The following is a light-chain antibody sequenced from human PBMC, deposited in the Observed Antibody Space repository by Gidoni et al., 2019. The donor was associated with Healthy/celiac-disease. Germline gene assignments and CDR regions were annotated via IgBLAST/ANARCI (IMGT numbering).Light chain of an antibody. CDR1: QSVSSN. CDR2: GAS. Sequence: EIVMTQSPATLSVSPGERATLSCRASQSVSSNFAWYQQKPGQAPRLLIYGASTRATGIPARFSGSGSVTEFTLTISSLQSEDFAVYYCQQYNNWPRTFGQGTKVEIK. V-gene: IGKV3-15*01. CDR3: QQYNNWPRT. J-gene: IGKJ1*01.